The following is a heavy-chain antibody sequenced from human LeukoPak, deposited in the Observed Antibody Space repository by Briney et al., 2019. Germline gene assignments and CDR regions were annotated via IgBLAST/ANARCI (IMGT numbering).Heavy chain of an antibody. CDR1: GFTFGDYA. J-gene: IGHJ4*02. CDR3: TRPSSSWTQIFDY. D-gene: IGHD6-13*01. Sequence: GGSLRLSCTASGFTFGDYAMSWVRQAPGKGLEWVGFIRSKAYGGTTEYAASVKGRFTISRDDSKSNAYLQMNSLKTEDTAVYYCTRPSSSWTQIFDYWGQGTLVTVSS. CDR2: IRSKAYGGTT. V-gene: IGHV3-49*04.